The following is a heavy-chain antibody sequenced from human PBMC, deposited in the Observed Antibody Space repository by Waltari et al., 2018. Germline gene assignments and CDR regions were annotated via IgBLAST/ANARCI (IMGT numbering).Heavy chain of an antibody. D-gene: IGHD3-22*01. CDR1: GFTFSSYS. J-gene: IGHJ3*02. CDR3: ARAYDSSGYYYVRAFDI. CDR2: ISSSSSTI. V-gene: IGHV3-48*01. Sequence: EVQLVESGGGLVQPGGSLRLSCAASGFTFSSYSMNWVRQAPGQGLEWVSYISSSSSTIYYADSVKGRFTISRDNAKNSLYLQMNSLRAEDTAVYYCARAYDSSGYYYVRAFDIWGQGTMVTVSS.